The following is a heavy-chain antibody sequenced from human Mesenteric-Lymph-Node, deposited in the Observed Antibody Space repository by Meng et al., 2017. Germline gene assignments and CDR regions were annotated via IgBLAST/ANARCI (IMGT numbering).Heavy chain of an antibody. V-gene: IGHV1-18*01. CDR1: GYTFTSYG. CDR2: ISAYNGNT. J-gene: IGHJ4*02. CDR3: ASPWGSGSYYVALGY. D-gene: IGHD1-26*01. Sequence: QGQVGQSGAEVKKPGASVKVSCKASGYTFTSYGISWVRQAPGQGLEWMGWISAYNGNTNYAQKLQGRVTMTTDTSTSTAYMELRSLRSDDTAVYYCASPWGSGSYYVALGYWGQGTLVTVSS.